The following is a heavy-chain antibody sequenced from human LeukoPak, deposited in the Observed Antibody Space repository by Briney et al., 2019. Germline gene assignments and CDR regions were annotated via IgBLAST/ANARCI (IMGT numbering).Heavy chain of an antibody. CDR3: ARGVIVVVPAAMGLRITGTYCMDV. Sequence: PSETLSLTCAVYGGSFSGYYWSWIRQPPGKGLEWIGEINHSGSTNYNPSLKSRVTISVDTSKNQFSLKLSSVTAADTAVYYCARGVIVVVPAAMGLRITGTYCMDVWGKGTTVTVSS. V-gene: IGHV4-34*01. D-gene: IGHD2-2*01. CDR1: GGSFSGYY. CDR2: INHSGST. J-gene: IGHJ6*03.